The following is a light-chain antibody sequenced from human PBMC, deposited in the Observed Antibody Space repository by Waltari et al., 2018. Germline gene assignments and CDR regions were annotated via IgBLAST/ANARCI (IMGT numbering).Light chain of an antibody. Sequence: QSALTQPRSVSGSPGQSVIISCTGTSSDVGSYNYVSWYQQQPGKAPKLMIYDVSKRPSWVLVRFSGSKSGNTASLTISGLQAEDSAEYYCCSYAGSYTWVFGGGTKLTVL. V-gene: IGLV2-11*01. J-gene: IGLJ3*02. CDR1: SSDVGSYNY. CDR2: DVS. CDR3: CSYAGSYTWV.